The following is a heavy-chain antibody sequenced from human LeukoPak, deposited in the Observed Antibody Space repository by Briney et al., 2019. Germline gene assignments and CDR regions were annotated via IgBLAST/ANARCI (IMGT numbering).Heavy chain of an antibody. J-gene: IGHJ4*02. V-gene: IGHV3-7*04. D-gene: IGHD5-12*01. CDR2: IKEDGSAK. Sequence: GGSLRLSCAASGFTFSSYWMSWVRQAPGKGLEWVANIKEDGSAKYSVDSVKGRFTISRNNAKNTLYLQMNSLRAEDTAVYYCARDSPGYGAYDLGWGQGTLVTVSS. CDR3: ARDSPGYGAYDLG. CDR1: GFTFSSYW.